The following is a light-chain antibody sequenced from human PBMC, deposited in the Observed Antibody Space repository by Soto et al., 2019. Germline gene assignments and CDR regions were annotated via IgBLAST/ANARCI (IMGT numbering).Light chain of an antibody. CDR3: QQYNNWPPLT. V-gene: IGKV3-15*01. J-gene: IGKJ4*01. CDR1: QSVSSN. CDR2: GAS. Sequence: EIVLTQSPATLSLSPGERATLSCRASQSVSSNLAWYQQKLGQAPRLLIYGASTRATDIPDRFSGSGSGTEFTLTISSLQSEDFAVYYCQQYNNWPPLTFGGGTKVDIK.